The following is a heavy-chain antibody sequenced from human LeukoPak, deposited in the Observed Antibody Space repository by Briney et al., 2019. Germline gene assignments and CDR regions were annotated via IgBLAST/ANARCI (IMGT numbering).Heavy chain of an antibody. D-gene: IGHD3-3*01. CDR3: ARGLGSASDFADWFDP. J-gene: IGHJ5*02. CDR1: GGSFSGYY. CDR2: INHSGST. Sequence: SETLSLTCAVYGGSFSGYYWSCIRQPPGKGLEWIGEINHSGSTNYNPSLKSRVTISVDTSKNQFSLKLSSVTAADTAVYYCARGLGSASDFADWFDPWGQGTLVTVSS. V-gene: IGHV4-34*01.